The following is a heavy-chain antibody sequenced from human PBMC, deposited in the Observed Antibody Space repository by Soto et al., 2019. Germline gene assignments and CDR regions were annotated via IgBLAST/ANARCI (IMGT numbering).Heavy chain of an antibody. J-gene: IGHJ6*02. V-gene: IGHV3-30-3*01. CDR1: GFTFCSYA. Sequence: GGSPRLSCAASGFTFCSYAMHWVRQEPGKGLEWVAVISYDGSNKYYADSVKGRFTISRDNSKNTLYLQMNSLRAEDTAVYYCARDETGITIFGVVEPYYYYGMDVWGQGTTVTVS. CDR2: ISYDGSNK. CDR3: ARDETGITIFGVVEPYYYYGMDV. D-gene: IGHD3-3*01.